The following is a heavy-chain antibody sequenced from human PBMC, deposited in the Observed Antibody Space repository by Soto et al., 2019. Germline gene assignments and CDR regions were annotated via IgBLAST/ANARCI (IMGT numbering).Heavy chain of an antibody. V-gene: IGHV4-34*01. J-gene: IGHJ6*03. D-gene: IGHD1-20*01. CDR3: ARRAGYNWKERNYYYYMDV. Sequence: PSETLSLTCAVYGGSFSGYYWSWIRQPPGKGLEWIGEINHSGSTNYNPSLKSRVTISVDTSKNQFSLKLSSVTAADTAVYYCARRAGYNWKERNYYYYMDVWGKGTTVTVSS. CDR2: INHSGST. CDR1: GGSFSGYY.